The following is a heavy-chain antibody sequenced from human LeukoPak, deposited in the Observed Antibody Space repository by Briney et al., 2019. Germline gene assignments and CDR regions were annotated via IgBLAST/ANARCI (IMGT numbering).Heavy chain of an antibody. Sequence: GGSLRLSCTASGFTFSGHWIHWVRQPPGMGLVWVSRINERGTDSMYAESVKGRFTISRDNSKNTLYLLMNSLRAEDTAVYYCAKARTTILLDYWGQGTLVTVSS. D-gene: IGHD3-9*01. CDR3: AKARTTILLDY. V-gene: IGHV3-74*03. CDR2: INERGTDS. CDR1: GFTFSGHW. J-gene: IGHJ4*02.